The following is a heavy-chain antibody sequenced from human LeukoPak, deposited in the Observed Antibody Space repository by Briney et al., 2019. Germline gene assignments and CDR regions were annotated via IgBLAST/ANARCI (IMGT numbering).Heavy chain of an antibody. V-gene: IGHV4-30-2*01. J-gene: IGHJ4*02. D-gene: IGHD2-15*01. CDR3: ARRVGYCSGGSCLLYYFDY. CDR1: GGSISSGGYS. CDR2: IYDSGST. Sequence: SETLSLTCTVSGGSISSGGYSCSWIRQPPGKGLELIGYIYDSGSTYYNPSLKSRVTISVDRSKNQFSLKLNSVTAADTAVYYCARRVGYCSGGSCLLYYFDYWGQGTLVTVSS.